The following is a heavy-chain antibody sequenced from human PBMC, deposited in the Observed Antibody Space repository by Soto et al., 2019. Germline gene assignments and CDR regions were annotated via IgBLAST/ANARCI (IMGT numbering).Heavy chain of an antibody. CDR2: ISAYNGNT. J-gene: IGHJ5*02. V-gene: IGHV1-18*01. D-gene: IGHD1-7*01. Sequence: ASVKVSCKASGYTFTSYGISWVRQAPGQGLEWMGWISAYNGNTNYAQKLQGRVTMTTDTSTSTAYMELRSLRSDDTAVYYCATALITGTAQGFDPWGQGTLVTVSS. CDR1: GYTFTSYG. CDR3: ATALITGTAQGFDP.